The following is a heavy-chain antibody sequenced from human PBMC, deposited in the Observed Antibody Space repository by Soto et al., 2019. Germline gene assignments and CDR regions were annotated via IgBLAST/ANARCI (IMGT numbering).Heavy chain of an antibody. CDR1: GFTFSDHY. CDR2: SRTKANSYIT. D-gene: IGHD2-15*01. CDR3: ARVPSSCRGGFCYFDC. V-gene: IGHV3-72*01. J-gene: IGHJ4*02. Sequence: EVQLVESGGGLVQPGGSLRLSCAASGFTFSDHYMDWVRQAPGKGLEWVGRSRTKANSYITEYAASVKGRFTISRDDSRNSLYLKMNSLKPEDTAVYYCARVPSSCRGGFCYFDCGGQGPLVTVSS.